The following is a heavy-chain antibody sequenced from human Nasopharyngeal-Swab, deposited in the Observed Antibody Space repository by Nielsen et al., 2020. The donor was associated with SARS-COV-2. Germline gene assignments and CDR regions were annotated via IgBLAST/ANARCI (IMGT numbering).Heavy chain of an antibody. Sequence: ASVKVSCKASGYTFTNYGVSWVRQAPGQGLEGMGWVSPLNGRTNYIQKFQGRIIMTTDTSTNTAFMELTDLTSGDTAVYYCATDHWNRFDYWGQGTQVTVSS. J-gene: IGHJ4*02. D-gene: IGHD1-1*01. V-gene: IGHV1-18*01. CDR3: ATDHWNRFDY. CDR1: GYTFTNYG. CDR2: VSPLNGRT.